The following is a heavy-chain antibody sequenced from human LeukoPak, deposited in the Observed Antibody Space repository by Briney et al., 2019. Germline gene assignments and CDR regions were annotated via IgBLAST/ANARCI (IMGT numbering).Heavy chain of an antibody. CDR3: ARGGRIVGATGVLDY. CDR1: GGSISSYY. D-gene: IGHD1-26*01. V-gene: IGHV4-59*01. CDR2: IYYSGST. J-gene: IGHJ4*02. Sequence: SETLSLTCTVSGGSISSYYWSWIRQPPRKGLEWIGYIYYSGSTNYNPSLKSRVTISVDTSKNQFSLKLSSVTAADTAVYYCARGGRIVGATGVLDYWGQGTLVTVSS.